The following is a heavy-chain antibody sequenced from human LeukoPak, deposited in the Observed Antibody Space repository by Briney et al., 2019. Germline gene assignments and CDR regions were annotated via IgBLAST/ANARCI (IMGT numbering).Heavy chain of an antibody. J-gene: IGHJ4*02. Sequence: GGSLRLSCAASGFTFSSYSMNWVRQAPGKGLEWVSSISSSSSYIYYADSVKGRFTISRDNAKNSLYLQMNSLRAEDTAVYYCARDHVDKVVTAPNGYWGQGTLVTVSS. CDR3: ARDHVDKVVTAPNGY. CDR1: GFTFSSYS. V-gene: IGHV3-21*01. CDR2: ISSSSSYI. D-gene: IGHD2-21*02.